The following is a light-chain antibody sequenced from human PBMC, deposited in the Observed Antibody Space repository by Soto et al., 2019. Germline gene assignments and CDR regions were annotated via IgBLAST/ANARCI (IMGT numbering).Light chain of an antibody. CDR1: SSDVGAYNY. CDR2: EVS. CDR3: CLYLGGTSV. Sequence: QSALTQPASVSGSPGQSITISCTGTSSDVGAYNYVSWYQQHPDKAPKLMIFEVSDRPSGVSNRFSGSNSGNTASLTISGLQAEDEADYFCCLYLGGTSVFGGGTQLTVL. V-gene: IGLV2-14*01. J-gene: IGLJ7*01.